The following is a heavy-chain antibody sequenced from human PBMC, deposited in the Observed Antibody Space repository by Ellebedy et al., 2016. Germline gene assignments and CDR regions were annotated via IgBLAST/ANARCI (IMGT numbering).Heavy chain of an antibody. J-gene: IGHJ6*03. CDR1: GFTFDDYA. Sequence: SLKISXAASGFTFDDYAMHWVRQAPGKGLEWVSGISWNSGSIDYADSVKGRFTISRDNAKNSLYLQMNSLRAEDTALYYCAKGRAYYYYYMDVWGKGTTVTVSS. CDR3: AKGRAYYYYYMDV. CDR2: ISWNSGSI. V-gene: IGHV3-9*01.